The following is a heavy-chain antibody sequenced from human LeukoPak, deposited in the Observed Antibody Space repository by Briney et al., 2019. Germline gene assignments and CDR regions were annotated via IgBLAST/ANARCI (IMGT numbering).Heavy chain of an antibody. CDR1: GFTFSSYA. D-gene: IGHD1-26*01. CDR3: AKRYYDYYYYGMDV. J-gene: IGHJ6*02. V-gene: IGHV3-23*01. CDR2: ISGSGGST. Sequence: HSGGSLRLSCAASGFTFSSYAMSWVRQAPGKGLEWVSAISGSGGSTYYADSAKGRFTISRDNSKNTLYLQMNSLRAEDTAVYYCAKRYYDYYYYGMDVWGQGTTVTVSS.